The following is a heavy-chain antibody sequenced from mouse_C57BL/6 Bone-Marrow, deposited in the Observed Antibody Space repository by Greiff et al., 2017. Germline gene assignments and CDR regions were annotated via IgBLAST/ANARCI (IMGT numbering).Heavy chain of an antibody. J-gene: IGHJ1*03. D-gene: IGHD1-1*01. CDR2: IDPSDSET. CDR1: GYTFTSYW. CDR3: ARSSYVSSPWYFDV. V-gene: IGHV1-52*01. Sequence: QVQLQQPGAELVRPGSSVKLSCKASGYTFTSYWMHWVKQRPIQGLEWIGNIDPSDSETHYNQKFKDKATLTVDQSSSTAYMQLSSLTSEDSAVYYCARSSYVSSPWYFDVWGTGTTVTVSS.